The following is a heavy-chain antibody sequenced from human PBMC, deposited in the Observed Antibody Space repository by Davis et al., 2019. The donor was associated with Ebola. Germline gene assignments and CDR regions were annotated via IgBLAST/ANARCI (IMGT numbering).Heavy chain of an antibody. CDR1: GFTFSNYW. D-gene: IGHD3-22*01. CDR2: INSAGSST. Sequence: GESLKISCAASGFTFSNYWMHWVRQAPGKGLVWVSRINSAGSSTTYADSVKGRFTIPRDNAKNTLNLQMNSLRAEDTAVYYCARANDYYDSNGAFDIWGQGTMVTVSS. J-gene: IGHJ3*02. V-gene: IGHV3-74*01. CDR3: ARANDYYDSNGAFDI.